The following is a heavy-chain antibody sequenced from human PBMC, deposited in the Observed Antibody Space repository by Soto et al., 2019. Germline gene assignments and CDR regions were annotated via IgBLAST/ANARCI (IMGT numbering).Heavy chain of an antibody. Sequence: EVQLVESGGGLVQPGGSLRLSCTASGFTFSNHWMHWVRQGPGQGLVWVSRINTDGSFRDYADSVRGRFTISRDNAKNTLMLQMNSLRAEDTAVYYCVRGTSAWSGKDYWGQGTLVTVSS. CDR1: GFTFSNHW. D-gene: IGHD6-19*01. CDR3: VRGTSAWSGKDY. J-gene: IGHJ4*02. CDR2: INTDGSFR. V-gene: IGHV3-74*01.